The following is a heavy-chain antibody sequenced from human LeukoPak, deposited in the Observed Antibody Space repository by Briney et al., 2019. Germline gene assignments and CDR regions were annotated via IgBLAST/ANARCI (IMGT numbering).Heavy chain of an antibody. J-gene: IGHJ4*02. Sequence: GASVKVSCKASGYTFTSYGISWVRQAPGQGLEWMGWISAYNGNTNYAQKLQGRVTMTTDTSTSTAYMELRSLRSDDTAVYYCARDRRGGCSSSWYKNDDKYYFDYWGQGTLVTVSS. CDR1: GYTFTSYG. V-gene: IGHV1-18*01. D-gene: IGHD6-13*01. CDR3: ARDRRGGCSSSWYKNDDKYYFDY. CDR2: ISAYNGNT.